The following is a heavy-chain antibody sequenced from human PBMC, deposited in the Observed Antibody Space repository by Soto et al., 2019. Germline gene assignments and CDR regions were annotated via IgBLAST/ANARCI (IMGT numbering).Heavy chain of an antibody. CDR1: GDSIKHYY. V-gene: IGHV4-59*01. CDR3: AKYRRTEEEGFTLDS. J-gene: IGHJ4*02. CDR2: IYYTGST. D-gene: IGHD3-16*02. Sequence: SETLSLTCTVSGDSIKHYYWSWIRQPPGKRLEWIGYIYYTGSTTYNPSLESRVAMSVDTSKNQFYLKLRSVDAADTAVYYCAKYRRTEEEGFTLDSWGRGTLVTV.